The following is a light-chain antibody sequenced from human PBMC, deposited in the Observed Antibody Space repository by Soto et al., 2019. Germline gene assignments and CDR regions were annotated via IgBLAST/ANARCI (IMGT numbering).Light chain of an antibody. CDR2: GAS. V-gene: IGKV3-20*01. CDR3: QQYNTSPFT. Sequence: EIVLTQSPVTLSLSPGERATLSCRASQSVSSYLAWYQENPGQAPRLLIYGASSRATGIPDRFSGSGSGTDFTLTISRLEPEDFALYYCQQYNTSPFTFGQGTKLEIK. J-gene: IGKJ2*01. CDR1: QSVSSY.